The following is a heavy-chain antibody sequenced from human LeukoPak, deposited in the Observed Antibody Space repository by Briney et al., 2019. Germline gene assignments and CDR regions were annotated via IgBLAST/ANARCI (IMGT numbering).Heavy chain of an antibody. CDR1: GFTFSNYA. CDR2: ISGSGGNT. J-gene: IGHJ4*02. D-gene: IGHD6-13*01. CDR3: ARGEIAAAAPFDY. V-gene: IGHV3-23*01. Sequence: GGSLRLSCAASGFTFSNYAMSWVRQAPGKGLEWVSAISGSGGNTYYADSVKGRFTISRDNSKNTLYLQMNSLRAEDTAVYYCARGEIAAAAPFDYWGQGTLVTVSS.